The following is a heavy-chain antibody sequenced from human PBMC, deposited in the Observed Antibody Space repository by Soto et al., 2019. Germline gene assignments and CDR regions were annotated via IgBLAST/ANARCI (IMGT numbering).Heavy chain of an antibody. V-gene: IGHV3-33*01. J-gene: IGHJ4*02. Sequence: QVQLVESGGGVVQPGRSLRLSCAASGFTFSSYGMHWVRQAPGKGLEWVAVIWYDGSNKYYADSVKGRFTISRDNSKNTLYLQMNSLRAEDTAVYYCARVALTGDLRDYWGQGTLVTVSS. CDR3: ARVALTGDLRDY. D-gene: IGHD7-27*01. CDR2: IWYDGSNK. CDR1: GFTFSSYG.